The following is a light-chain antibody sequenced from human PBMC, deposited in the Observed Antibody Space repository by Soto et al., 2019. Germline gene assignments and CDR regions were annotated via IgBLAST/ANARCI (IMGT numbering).Light chain of an antibody. Sequence: QSALTQPASVSGSPGQSITISCTGTSSDVGGYNLVSWCQQHPGKAPKLKIYEGSKRPSGVSNRFSGSKSGNTASLTISGLQAEDEADYYCSSYAGSSTWVFGGGTKLTVL. CDR3: SSYAGSSTWV. CDR1: SSDVGGYNL. CDR2: EGS. J-gene: IGLJ3*02. V-gene: IGLV2-23*01.